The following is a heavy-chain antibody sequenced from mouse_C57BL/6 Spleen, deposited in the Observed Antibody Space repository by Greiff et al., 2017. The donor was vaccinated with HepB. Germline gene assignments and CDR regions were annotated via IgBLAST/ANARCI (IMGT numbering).Heavy chain of an antibody. D-gene: IGHD1-1*01. CDR1: GYTFTSYW. J-gene: IGHJ3*01. V-gene: IGHV1-55*01. CDR3: ARPGSSYPSFAY. Sequence: QVQLQQPGAELVKPGASVKMSCKASGYTFTSYWITWVKQRPGQGLEWIGDIYPGSGSTNYNEKFKSKATLTVDTSSSTAYMQLSSLTSEDSAVYYCARPGSSYPSFAYWGQGTLVTVSA. CDR2: IYPGSGST.